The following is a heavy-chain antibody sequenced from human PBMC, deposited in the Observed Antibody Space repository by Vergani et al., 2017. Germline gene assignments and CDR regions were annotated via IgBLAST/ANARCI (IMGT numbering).Heavy chain of an antibody. V-gene: IGHV1-69*02. CDR1: GGTFSSYT. D-gene: IGHD4-11*01. J-gene: IGHJ6*03. CDR2: IIPILGIA. Sequence: QVQLVQSGAEVKKPGSSVKVSCKASGGTFSSYTISWVRQAPGQGLEWMGRIIPILGIANYAQKFQGRVTITADKSTSTAYMELSSLRSEDTAVYYCARVYSKDYYYYYYMDVWGKGTTVTVSS. CDR3: ARVYSKDYYYYYYMDV.